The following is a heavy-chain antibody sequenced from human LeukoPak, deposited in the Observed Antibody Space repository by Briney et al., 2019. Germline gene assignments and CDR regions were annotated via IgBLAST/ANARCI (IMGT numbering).Heavy chain of an antibody. CDR1: GFTFSSYA. Sequence: PGGSLGLSCAASGFTFSSYAMSWVRQAPGKGLEWVSAISGSGGSTYYAEYVKGRFTISRDNSKKTLYLQMNSLRDEDTAVYYCAKADRGWGVITKDWGQGTLVTVSS. CDR3: AKADRGWGVITKD. J-gene: IGHJ4*02. D-gene: IGHD3-10*01. V-gene: IGHV3-23*01. CDR2: ISGSGGST.